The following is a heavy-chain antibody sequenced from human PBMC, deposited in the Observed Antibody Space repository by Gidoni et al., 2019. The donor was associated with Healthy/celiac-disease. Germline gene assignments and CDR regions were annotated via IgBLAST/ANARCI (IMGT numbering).Heavy chain of an antibody. J-gene: IGHJ4*02. CDR2: ISGSGGST. V-gene: IGHV3-23*01. CDR3: AKVTGSGYYFDY. CDR1: GCTFSSYA. Sequence: EVQLLESGGGLVQPGGSLRLSCAASGCTFSSYAMSWVRQAPGKGLEWVSAISGSGGSTYYADSVKGRFTISRDNSKNTLYLQMNSLRAEDTAVYYCAKVTGSGYYFDYWGLGTLVTVSS.